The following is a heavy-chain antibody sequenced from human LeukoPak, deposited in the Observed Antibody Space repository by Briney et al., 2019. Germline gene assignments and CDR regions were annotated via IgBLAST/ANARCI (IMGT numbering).Heavy chain of an antibody. Sequence: SETLSLTCAVYGGSFDAYYWSWIRQPPGQGLEWIGEINHSGRTLYNPSLKSRVTISVDTSKNQFSLRLSSVTAADTAVYYCARSKLVFDYWGQGTLVTVSS. CDR3: ARSKLVFDY. J-gene: IGHJ4*02. V-gene: IGHV4-34*01. CDR2: INHSGRT. CDR1: GGSFDAYY. D-gene: IGHD5/OR15-5a*01.